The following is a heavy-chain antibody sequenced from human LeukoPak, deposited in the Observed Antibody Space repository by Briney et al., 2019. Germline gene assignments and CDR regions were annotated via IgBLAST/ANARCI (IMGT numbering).Heavy chain of an antibody. Sequence: GASVKVSCTVSGSSLTELSLYWVRRAPGKGLEWMGGFDIIDGETFYAQKFQGRVTMTEDSSTDTAYMELRSLTSDDTAFYYCAAGRPYSLLDYWGQGTLVTVSS. CDR2: FDIIDGET. CDR3: AAGRPYSLLDY. CDR1: GSSLTELS. J-gene: IGHJ4*02. V-gene: IGHV1-24*01. D-gene: IGHD5-18*01.